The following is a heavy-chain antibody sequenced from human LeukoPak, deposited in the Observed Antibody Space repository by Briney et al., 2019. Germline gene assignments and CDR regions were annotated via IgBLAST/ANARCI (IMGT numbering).Heavy chain of an antibody. Sequence: GASVKVSCKASGYTFTSYGISWVRQAPGQGLEWMGWISAYNGNTNYAQKLQGRVTMTTDTSTSTAYMELRSLRSDDTAVYYCARDLGRTQSSSWGPDYWGQGTLVTVSS. D-gene: IGHD6-13*01. CDR3: ARDLGRTQSSSWGPDY. CDR2: ISAYNGNT. CDR1: GYTFTSYG. J-gene: IGHJ4*02. V-gene: IGHV1-18*01.